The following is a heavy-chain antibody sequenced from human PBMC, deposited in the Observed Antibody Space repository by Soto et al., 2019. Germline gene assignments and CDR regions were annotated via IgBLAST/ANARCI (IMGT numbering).Heavy chain of an antibody. CDR1: GFTFSSYV. CDR2: IWYDGSNK. CDR3: ARDQTPIAVAPTTIDY. J-gene: IGHJ4*02. D-gene: IGHD6-19*01. Sequence: GGFLRLSCAASGFTFSSYVMHWVRQAPGKGLEWVAVIWYDGSNKYYADSVKGRFTISRDNSKNTLYLQMNSLRAEDTAVYYCARDQTPIAVAPTTIDYWGQGTLVTVSS. V-gene: IGHV3-33*01.